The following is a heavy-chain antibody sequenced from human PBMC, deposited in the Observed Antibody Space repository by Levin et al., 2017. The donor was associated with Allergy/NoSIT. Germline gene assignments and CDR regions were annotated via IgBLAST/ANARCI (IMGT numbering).Heavy chain of an antibody. D-gene: IGHD6-13*01. Sequence: GGSLRLSCAASGFTFSSYSMNWVRQAPGKGLEWVSYISSSSSTIYYADSVKGRFTISRDNAKNSLYLQMNSLRAEDTAVYYCARDRAAAGTYYWFDPWGQGTLVTVSS. CDR2: ISSSSSTI. CDR3: ARDRAAAGTYYWFDP. CDR1: GFTFSSYS. J-gene: IGHJ5*02. V-gene: IGHV3-48*01.